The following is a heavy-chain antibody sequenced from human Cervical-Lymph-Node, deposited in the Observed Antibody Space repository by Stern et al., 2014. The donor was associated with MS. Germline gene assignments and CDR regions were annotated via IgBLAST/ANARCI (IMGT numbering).Heavy chain of an antibody. CDR3: ASNPFYYYGLDV. CDR1: GFSFAEYN. Sequence: EVQLVESGGGLVQPGRSLRLSCVASGFSFAEYNMHWVRQAPGTGLEWVSGISWNSDNIGYAASVKGRFTISRDNAKNSLYLQMNSLRPEDTALYYCASNPFYYYGLDVWGQGTTVIVSS. D-gene: IGHD1-14*01. V-gene: IGHV3-9*01. CDR2: ISWNSDNI. J-gene: IGHJ6*02.